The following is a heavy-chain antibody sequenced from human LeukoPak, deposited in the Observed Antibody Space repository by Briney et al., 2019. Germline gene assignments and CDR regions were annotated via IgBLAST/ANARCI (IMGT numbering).Heavy chain of an antibody. CDR1: GFTFSSYG. D-gene: IGHD2-2*02. CDR2: ISYDGSNK. V-gene: IGHV3-30*03. J-gene: IGHJ4*02. CDR3: ATQEGYCSSTSCYTEYFDY. Sequence: PGGSLRLSCAASGFTFSSYGMHWVRQAPGKGLEWVAVISYDGSNKYYADSVKGRFTISRDNSKNTLYLQMNSLRAEDTAVYYCATQEGYCSSTSCYTEYFDYWGQGTLVTVSS.